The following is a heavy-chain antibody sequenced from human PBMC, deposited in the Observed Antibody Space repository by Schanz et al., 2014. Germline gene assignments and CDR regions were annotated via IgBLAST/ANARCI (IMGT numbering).Heavy chain of an antibody. J-gene: IGHJ6*02. CDR1: GDTFSKYN. V-gene: IGHV1-69*02. Sequence: QVQLVQSGPEVKKPGSSVKVSCQAFGDTFSKYNIMWVRQVPGQGLEWLGRIMPLRGIGNNAWKFQDRLTITADKSMNITYMELSSLGTEDTAVYYCTTQQLGSHYLYGMDVWGQGTTVAVS. D-gene: IGHD6-13*01. CDR3: TTQQLGSHYLYGMDV. CDR2: IMPLRGIG.